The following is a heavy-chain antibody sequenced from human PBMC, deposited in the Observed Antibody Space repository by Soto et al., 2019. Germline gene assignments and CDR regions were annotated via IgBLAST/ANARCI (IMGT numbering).Heavy chain of an antibody. Sequence: GGSLRLSCAASGFTFSSYGMHWVRQAPGKGLEWVAVISYDGSNKYYADSVKGRFTISRANSKNTLYLQMNSLRAEDTAVYYCAKDPDYWGQGTLVTVSS. CDR1: GFTFSSYG. J-gene: IGHJ4*02. CDR3: AKDPDY. V-gene: IGHV3-30*18. CDR2: ISYDGSNK.